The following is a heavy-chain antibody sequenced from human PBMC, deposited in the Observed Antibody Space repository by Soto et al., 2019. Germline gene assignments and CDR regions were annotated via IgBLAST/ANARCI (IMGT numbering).Heavy chain of an antibody. Sequence: SVKVSCKASGGTFSSYTISWVRQAPGQGLEWMGRIIPILGIANYAQKFQGRVTITADKSTSTAYMELSSLRSEDTAVYYCASWRYCSSTNCYFDFQHWGQGTLVTVSS. CDR1: GGTFSSYT. CDR3: ASWRYCSSTNCYFDFQH. V-gene: IGHV1-69*02. CDR2: IIPILGIA. J-gene: IGHJ1*01. D-gene: IGHD2-2*01.